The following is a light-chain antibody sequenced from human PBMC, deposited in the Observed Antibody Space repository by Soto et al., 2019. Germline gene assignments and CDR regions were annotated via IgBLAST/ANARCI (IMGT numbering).Light chain of an antibody. Sequence: QSALTQPRSVSGSPGQSVTIPCTGTSSDVGAYTYVSWYQQRPGQAPKLMICDVNRRPSGVPDRFSGSKSGNTASLTISGLRAEDEADYYCSSIAGSLYVFGTGTKLTVL. CDR3: SSIAGSLYV. J-gene: IGLJ1*01. CDR2: DVN. CDR1: SSDVGAYTY. V-gene: IGLV2-11*01.